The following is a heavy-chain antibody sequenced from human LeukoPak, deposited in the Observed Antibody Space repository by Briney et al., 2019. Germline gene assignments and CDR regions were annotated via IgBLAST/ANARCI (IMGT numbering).Heavy chain of an antibody. Sequence: GGSLRLSCAASGLTFDDYAMHWVRQAPGKGLEWVSGISWNSGSIGYAVSVKGRFTISRDNAKNSLYLQMNSLRAEDTALYYCAKDISTYSGSYSYFDYWGQGTLVTVSS. D-gene: IGHD1-26*01. V-gene: IGHV3-9*01. CDR2: ISWNSGSI. J-gene: IGHJ4*02. CDR3: AKDISTYSGSYSYFDY. CDR1: GLTFDDYA.